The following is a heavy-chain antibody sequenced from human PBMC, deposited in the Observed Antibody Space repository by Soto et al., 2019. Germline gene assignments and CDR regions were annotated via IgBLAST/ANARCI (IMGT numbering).Heavy chain of an antibody. CDR3: AKSSWTEYFDS. CDR1: GGSVSSGF. V-gene: IGHV4-59*02. D-gene: IGHD2-2*01. Sequence: PSETLSLTXTVSGGSVSSGFWRWIRQSPGKGLEWIAYIYYSGSTNYNPSLKSRVTTLADTSKNQFSLRLSSVTAADTAVYYCAKSSWTEYFDSWGQGTLVTVSS. CDR2: IYYSGST. J-gene: IGHJ4*02.